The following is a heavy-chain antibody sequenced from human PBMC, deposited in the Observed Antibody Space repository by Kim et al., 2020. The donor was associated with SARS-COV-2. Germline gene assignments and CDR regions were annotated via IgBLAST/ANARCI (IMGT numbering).Heavy chain of an antibody. V-gene: IGHV4-31*03. J-gene: IGHJ4*02. Sequence: SETLSLTCTVSGGSISSGGYYWSWIRQHPGKGLEWIGYIYYSGSTYYNPSLKSRVIISVDTSKNQFSLKLSSVTAADTAVYYCARVRSFFGVVRNFDYWGQGTLVTVSS. CDR1: GGSISSGGYY. D-gene: IGHD3-3*01. CDR2: IYYSGST. CDR3: ARVRSFFGVVRNFDY.